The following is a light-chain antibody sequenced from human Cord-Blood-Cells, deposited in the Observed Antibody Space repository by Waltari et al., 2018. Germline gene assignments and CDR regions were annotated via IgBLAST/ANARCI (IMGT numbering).Light chain of an antibody. CDR3: QQRSNWPLT. Sequence: EIVLTQSPATLSLSTGERATLSCRASQSVSSNLAWYQQKPCQAPRLLIYDASNRATGIPARFSGSGSGTDFTLTISSLEPEDFAVYYCQQRSNWPLTFGGGTKVEIK. J-gene: IGKJ4*01. CDR2: DAS. CDR1: QSVSSN. V-gene: IGKV3-11*01.